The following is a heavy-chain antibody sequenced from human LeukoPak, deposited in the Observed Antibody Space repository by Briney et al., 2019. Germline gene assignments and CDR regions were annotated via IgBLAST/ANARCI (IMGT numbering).Heavy chain of an antibody. J-gene: IGHJ4*02. CDR2: INHSGST. Sequence: PSETLSLTCAVYGGSFSGYYWSWIRQPQGKGLEWIGEINHSGSTNYNPSLKSRVTISVDTSKNQFSLKLSSVTAADTAVYYCARVTGPLDYWGQGTLVTVSS. CDR3: ARVTGPLDY. CDR1: GGSFSGYY. V-gene: IGHV4-34*01.